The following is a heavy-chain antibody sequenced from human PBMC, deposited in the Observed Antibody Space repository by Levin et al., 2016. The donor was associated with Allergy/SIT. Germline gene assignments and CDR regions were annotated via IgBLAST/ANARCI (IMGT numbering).Heavy chain of an antibody. Sequence: GGSLRLSCVASGFTFSNYAINWVRQAPGKGLEWVSGITGSGSATFYADSVKGRFTISRDNSKNTVYLHLNTLSVEDTAIYYCAKSSNGGSYRPQDYGLDVWGQGTTVTVSS. CDR1: GFTFSNYA. CDR3: AKSSNGGSYRPQDYGLDV. D-gene: IGHD3-16*02. CDR2: ITGSGSAT. V-gene: IGHV3-23*01. J-gene: IGHJ6*02.